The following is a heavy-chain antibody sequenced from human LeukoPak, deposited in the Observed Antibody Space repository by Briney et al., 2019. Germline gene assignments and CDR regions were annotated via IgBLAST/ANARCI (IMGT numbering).Heavy chain of an antibody. Sequence: GRSLRLSCAASGFTFDDYAMHWVRQAPGKGLEWVSGISWNSGSIGYADSVKGRFTISRDNVKNSLYLQMNSLRAEDTALYYCAGSWYFDYWGQGTLVTVSS. V-gene: IGHV3-9*01. CDR2: ISWNSGSI. CDR1: GFTFDDYA. J-gene: IGHJ4*02. D-gene: IGHD6-13*01. CDR3: AGSWYFDY.